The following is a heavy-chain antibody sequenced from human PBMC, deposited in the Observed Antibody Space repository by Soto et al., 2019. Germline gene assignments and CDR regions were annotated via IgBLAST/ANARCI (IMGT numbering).Heavy chain of an antibody. J-gene: IGHJ3*01. CDR2: ICYSGST. CDR3: AIRLTLATTTGDAFEL. Sequence: QVQLQESGPGLVKPSETLSLTCTVSSGSIINYYWSWIRQPPGKGLERIGFICYSGSTNYNSFLNSRVTMSVDMARPQHSLKLNSVTAADTAVYYCAIRLTLATTTGDAFELWGQGTMVTVSS. D-gene: IGHD4-17*01. CDR1: SGSIINYY. V-gene: IGHV4-59*01.